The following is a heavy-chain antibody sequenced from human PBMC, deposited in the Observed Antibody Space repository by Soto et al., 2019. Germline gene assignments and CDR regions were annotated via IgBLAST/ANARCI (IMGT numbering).Heavy chain of an antibody. CDR1: GFSLNTRGVG. CDR3: VHKGEGDRILDF. D-gene: IGHD3-16*01. Sequence: QITLKESGPTLVKPTQTLTLTCTFSGFSLNTRGVGVGWIRQPPGKALEWLTLIYWDDAKEYSPSLKSRLTITKDTSKNQVVLRMTNMDPVDTATYYCVHKGEGDRILDFWGQGAMVTVSS. CDR2: IYWDDAK. J-gene: IGHJ4*02. V-gene: IGHV2-5*02.